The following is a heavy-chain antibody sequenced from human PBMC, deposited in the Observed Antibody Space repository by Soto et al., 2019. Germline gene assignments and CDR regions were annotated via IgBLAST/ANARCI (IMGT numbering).Heavy chain of an antibody. CDR2: IYYSGST. Sequence: SETLSLTCTVSGGSISSGGYYWSWIRQHPGKGLEWIGYIYYSGSTYYNPSLKSRVTISVDTSKNQFSLKLSSVTAADTAVYYCASGIAARRYFDYWGQGTLVTVSS. CDR1: GGSISSGGYY. D-gene: IGHD6-6*01. J-gene: IGHJ4*02. CDR3: ASGIAARRYFDY. V-gene: IGHV4-31*03.